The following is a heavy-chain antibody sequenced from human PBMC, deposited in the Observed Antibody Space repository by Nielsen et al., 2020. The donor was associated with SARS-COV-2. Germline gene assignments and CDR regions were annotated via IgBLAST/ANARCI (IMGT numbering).Heavy chain of an antibody. CDR3: ATIAAAGQSGDY. V-gene: IGHV3-9*01. Sequence: SLKISCAASGFTFDDYAMHWVRQAPGKGLEWVSGISWNSGSIGYADSVKGRFTISRDNAKNSLYLQMNSLRAEDTALYYCATIAAAGQSGDYWGQGTLVTVSS. CDR1: GFTFDDYA. J-gene: IGHJ4*02. CDR2: ISWNSGSI. D-gene: IGHD6-25*01.